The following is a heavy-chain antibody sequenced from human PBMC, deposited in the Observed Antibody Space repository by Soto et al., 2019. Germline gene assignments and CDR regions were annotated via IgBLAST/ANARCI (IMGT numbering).Heavy chain of an antibody. Sequence: GESLKISCKGSGYSIASYWIGWVSQMTGKDLEWMGIIYPGDSDTRYSPSFQGQVTISADKSLRTAYLQWTSLKASDTALYYCARTRSFTLGFYYDGMDVWGQGTTVTVSS. CDR1: GYSIASYW. CDR3: ARTRSFTLGFYYDGMDV. D-gene: IGHD6-6*01. CDR2: IYPGDSDT. J-gene: IGHJ6*02. V-gene: IGHV5-51*01.